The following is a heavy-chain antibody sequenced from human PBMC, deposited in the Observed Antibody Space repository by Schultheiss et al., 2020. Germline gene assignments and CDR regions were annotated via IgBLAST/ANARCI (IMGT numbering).Heavy chain of an antibody. CDR2: IRSEGFGGTT. J-gene: IGHJ6*01. D-gene: IGHD3-9*01. V-gene: IGHV3-49*03. CDR1: GFTFSDYA. CDR3: TRLVIIARSYYYGMDV. Sequence: GESLKIPCAASGFTFSDYAMNWFRQAPGKGLEWVGFIRSEGFGGTTRYAASVKGRFTISRDDSKSIAYLQMNSLKTEDTAVYYCTRLVIIARSYYYGMDVWCEGAS.